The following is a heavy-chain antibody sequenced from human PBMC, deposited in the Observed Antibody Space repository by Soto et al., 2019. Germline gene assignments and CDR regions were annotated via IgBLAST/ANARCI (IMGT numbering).Heavy chain of an antibody. D-gene: IGHD3-3*01. Sequence: ASVKVSCKASEYSFGDYYLHWLRQAPGQGLEWMGWINLNDGGTNYARKFQGRVTMTSDKSITTVYMELSSLRSDDTAVYYCVREAPSQQSIFERWGQGTLVTGSS. CDR3: VREAPSQQSIFER. CDR1: EYSFGDYY. V-gene: IGHV1-2*02. CDR2: INLNDGGT. J-gene: IGHJ4*02.